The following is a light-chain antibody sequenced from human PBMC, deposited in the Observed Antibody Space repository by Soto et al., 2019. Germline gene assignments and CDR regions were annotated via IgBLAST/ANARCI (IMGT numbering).Light chain of an antibody. Sequence: EIVLTQSPGTLYLSPGERATLSCRASQSVSSSYLAWYQQKPGQAPRLLIYGASSRATGIPDRFSGSGSGTDLTLTISRLEPEDFAVYYCQQYGSSPGTFGQGTKVEIK. CDR1: QSVSSSY. V-gene: IGKV3-20*01. CDR2: GAS. CDR3: QQYGSSPGT. J-gene: IGKJ1*01.